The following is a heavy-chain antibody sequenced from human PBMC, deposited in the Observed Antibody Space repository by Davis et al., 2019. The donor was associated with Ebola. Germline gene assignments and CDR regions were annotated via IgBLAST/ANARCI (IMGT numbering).Heavy chain of an antibody. J-gene: IGHJ3*01. Sequence: ASVKVSCKASGYTFTSYDINWVRQATGQGLEWMGVISPDGDYRSYAQKFQDRLTMTSDTSTTTVYMELSSLTHEDTAVYYCARDLAVAGPGDLDAFDLWGRGTTVSVSS. CDR2: ISPDGDYR. D-gene: IGHD6-19*01. V-gene: IGHV1-46*01. CDR1: GYTFTSYD. CDR3: ARDLAVAGPGDLDAFDL.